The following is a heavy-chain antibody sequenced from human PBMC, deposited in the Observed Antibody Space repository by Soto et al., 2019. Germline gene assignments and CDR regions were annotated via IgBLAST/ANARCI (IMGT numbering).Heavy chain of an antibody. CDR3: ARDRTGSGSADFDY. CDR2: INAGNGNT. D-gene: IGHD3-10*01. CDR1: GYTFITYS. V-gene: IGHV1-3*01. Sequence: QVQLVQSGAEVKKPGASVKVSCKASGYTFITYSLHWVRQAPGQSLEWMGGINAGNGNTKDSQKFQGRVTITRDTSASTAYMELSSLRSEDTAVYYCARDRTGSGSADFDYWGQGTLVTVSS. J-gene: IGHJ4*02.